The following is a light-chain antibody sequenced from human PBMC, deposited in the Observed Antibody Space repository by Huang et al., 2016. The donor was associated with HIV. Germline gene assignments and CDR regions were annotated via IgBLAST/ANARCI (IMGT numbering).Light chain of an antibody. V-gene: IGKV4-1*01. J-gene: IGKJ2*01. CDR3: QQYYNTPRT. CDR2: WAS. Sequence: DIVLTQSPDSLAVSPGERATISCKSSQNLLYTSNNANYLAWYQQKPGQPPKLLITWASTRESGIPDRFSGAGSDTEFTLTISSLRAEDVAVYYFQQYYNTPRTFGQGTKLEIK. CDR1: QNLLYTSNNANY.